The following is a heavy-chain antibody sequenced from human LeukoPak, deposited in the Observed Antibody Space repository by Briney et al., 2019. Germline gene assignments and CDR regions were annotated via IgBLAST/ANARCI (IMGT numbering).Heavy chain of an antibody. V-gene: IGHV1-8*01. J-gene: IGHJ5*02. CDR2: MNPNSGNT. Sequence: ASVKVSCKASGYTFTSHDINWVRQATGQGLEWMGWMNPNSGNTGYAQKFQGRVTMTRNTSISTAYMELSSLRSEDTAVYYCARGTYYDFWSGYSRGWFDPWGQGTLVTVSS. D-gene: IGHD3-3*01. CDR3: ARGTYYDFWSGYSRGWFDP. CDR1: GYTFTSHD.